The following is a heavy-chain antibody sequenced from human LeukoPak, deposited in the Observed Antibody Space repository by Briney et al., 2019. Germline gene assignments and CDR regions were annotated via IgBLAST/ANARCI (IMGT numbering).Heavy chain of an antibody. V-gene: IGHV3-33*06. Sequence: GGSLRLSCAASGFTFSSYGMHWVRQAPGKGLEWVAVIWYDGSNKYYADSVKGRFTISRDNSKNTLYLQMNSLRAEDTAVYYCAKDEVEGAFYYMDVWGKGTTVTVSS. CDR1: GFTFSSYG. CDR3: AKDEVEGAFYYMDV. J-gene: IGHJ6*03. CDR2: IWYDGSNK.